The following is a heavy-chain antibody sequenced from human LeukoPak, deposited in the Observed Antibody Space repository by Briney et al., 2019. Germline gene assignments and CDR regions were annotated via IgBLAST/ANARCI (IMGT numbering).Heavy chain of an antibody. V-gene: IGHV4-59*08. CDR1: GGSMSGHW. J-gene: IGHJ4*02. Sequence: SETLSLTCTVSGGSMSGHWWSWIRQSPGKGLEWIGDIFYSGGTNNNSPLKSRLTMSLDPSKNQFSLKLSSVTAADTAMYYCARRNTAAASTAFWGQGILVIASS. D-gene: IGHD1-1*01. CDR3: ARRNTAAASTAF. CDR2: IFYSGGT.